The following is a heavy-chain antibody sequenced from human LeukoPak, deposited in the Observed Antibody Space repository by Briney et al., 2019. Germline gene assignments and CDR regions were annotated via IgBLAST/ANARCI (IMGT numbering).Heavy chain of an antibody. CDR2: IYYSGST. CDR1: GGSISSSTYY. V-gene: IGHV4-39*01. Sequence: SETLSLTCTVSGGSISSSTYYWGGIRQPPGKGLEWIGSIYYSGSTYYNPSLKSRVTISVDTSKNQFSLKLSSVTAADTAVYYCARQKWGYCSSTSCYERGYYFDYWGQGTLVTVSS. J-gene: IGHJ4*02. D-gene: IGHD2-2*01. CDR3: ARQKWGYCSSTSCYERGYYFDY.